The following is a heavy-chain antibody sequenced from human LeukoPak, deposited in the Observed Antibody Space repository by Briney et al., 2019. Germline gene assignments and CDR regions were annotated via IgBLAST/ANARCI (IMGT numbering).Heavy chain of an antibody. CDR1: GYTFTSYY. CDR3: ARDRPPYDSSGYPSDY. D-gene: IGHD3-22*01. CDR2: INPSGGSR. Sequence: ASVKVSCKASGYTFTSYYMHWVRQAPGQGLEWMGIINPSGGSRTYAQKFQGRVTMTRDTSISTAYMELSRLRSDDTAVYYCARDRPPYDSSGYPSDYWGQGTLVTVSS. V-gene: IGHV1-46*01. J-gene: IGHJ4*02.